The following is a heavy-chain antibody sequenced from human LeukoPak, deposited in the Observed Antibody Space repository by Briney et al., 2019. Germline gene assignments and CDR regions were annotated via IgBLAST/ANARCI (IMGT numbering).Heavy chain of an antibody. V-gene: IGHV5-51*01. CDR3: ARRGIAVAGTRDAFDI. J-gene: IGHJ3*02. D-gene: IGHD6-19*01. Sequence: NVSFMRSVYSFTNYWIGWVRQMPGKGREWMGVIYPGDSDTSYISSFHGQVTLSADKYISTPYLQWSGLKASDTAMYYCARRGIAVAGTRDAFDIWGQGTMVTVSS. CDR1: VYSFTNYW. CDR2: IYPGDSDT.